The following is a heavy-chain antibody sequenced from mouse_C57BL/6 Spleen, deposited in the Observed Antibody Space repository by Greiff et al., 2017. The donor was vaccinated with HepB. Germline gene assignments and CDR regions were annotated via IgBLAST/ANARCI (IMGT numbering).Heavy chain of an antibody. J-gene: IGHJ3*01. CDR3: AREYDYDRFAY. CDR1: GYTFTSYG. D-gene: IGHD2-4*01. Sequence: VQLQQSGAELARPGASVKLSCKASGYTFTSYGISWVKQRTGQGLEWIGEIYPRSGNTYYNEKFKGKATLTADKSSSTAYMELRSLTSEDSAVYFCAREYDYDRFAYWGQGTLVTVSA. V-gene: IGHV1-81*01. CDR2: IYPRSGNT.